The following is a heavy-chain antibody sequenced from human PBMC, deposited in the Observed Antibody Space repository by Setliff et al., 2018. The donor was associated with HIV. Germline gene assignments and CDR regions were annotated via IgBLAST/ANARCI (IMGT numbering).Heavy chain of an antibody. CDR3: ARDATRGGDMDV. Sequence: ETLSLTCTVSGGSVTNGGYFWSWIRQAPGKGLEWVSVISGSGGSTYYADSVKGRFTISRDNSKNTLYLQMNSLRAEDTAVYYCARDATRGGDMDVWAKGTTVTVSS. J-gene: IGHJ6*03. CDR1: GGSVTNGGYF. D-gene: IGHD2-15*01. V-gene: IGHV3-23*01. CDR2: ISGSGGST.